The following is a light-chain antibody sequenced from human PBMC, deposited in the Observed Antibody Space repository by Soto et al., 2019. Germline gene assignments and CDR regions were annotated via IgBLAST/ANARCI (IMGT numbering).Light chain of an antibody. CDR3: QSYDSRLSGSV. J-gene: IGLJ3*02. CDR2: GNS. V-gene: IGLV1-40*01. Sequence: QSVLTQPPSVSGAPGQRVTISCTGSSSNIGAGYDVHWYQQLPGTAPKLLIYGNSNRPSGVPDRFSGSKSGTSASLAITGLQAEDEADYYCQSYDSRLSGSVCGGGTKLTVL. CDR1: SSNIGAGYD.